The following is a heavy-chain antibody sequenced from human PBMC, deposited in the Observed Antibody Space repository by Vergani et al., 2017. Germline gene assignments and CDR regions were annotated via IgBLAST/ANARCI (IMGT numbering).Heavy chain of an antibody. V-gene: IGHV3-7*03. CDR3: ARIPPRGGGYYFDY. CDR1: GFTFSSYW. CDR2: IKQDGSEK. Sequence: TASGFTFSSYWMSWVRQAPGKGLEWVANIKQDGSEKYYVDSVKGRFTISRDNAKNSLYLQMNSLRAEDTAVYYCARIPPRGGGYYFDYWGQGTLVTVSS. J-gene: IGHJ4*02. D-gene: IGHD3-10*01.